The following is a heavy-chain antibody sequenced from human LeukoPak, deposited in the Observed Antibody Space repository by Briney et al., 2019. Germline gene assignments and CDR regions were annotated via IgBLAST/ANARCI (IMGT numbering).Heavy chain of an antibody. J-gene: IGHJ4*02. V-gene: IGHV3-15*01. CDR3: TTESYYYDSSGYYSPYYFDY. Sequence: GGSLRLSCAASGFTFSNAWMSWVRQAPGKGLEWVGRIKSKTDGGTTDYAAPVKGRFTISRDDSKNTLHLQMNSLKTEDTAVYYCTTESYYYDSSGYYSPYYFDYWGQGTLVTVSS. CDR2: IKSKTDGGTT. D-gene: IGHD3-22*01. CDR1: GFTFSNAW.